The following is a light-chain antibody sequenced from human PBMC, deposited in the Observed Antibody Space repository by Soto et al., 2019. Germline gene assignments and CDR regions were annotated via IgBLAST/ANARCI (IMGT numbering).Light chain of an antibody. CDR1: RSNIGAGYD. J-gene: IGLJ3*02. Sequence: QSVLTQPPSVSGAPGQRVTISCTGSRSNIGAGYDVHWYQQLPGTAPKLLIHGDSNRPSGVPDRFSGSKSGTSASLAITGLQAEDEADYYCSSYAGSNNWVFGGGTKLTVL. CDR3: SSYAGSNNWV. V-gene: IGLV1-40*01. CDR2: GDS.